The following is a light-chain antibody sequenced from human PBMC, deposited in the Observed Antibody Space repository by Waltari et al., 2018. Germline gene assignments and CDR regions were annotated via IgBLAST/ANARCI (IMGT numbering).Light chain of an antibody. CDR2: DVS. V-gene: IGLV2-14*03. CDR3: SSYTTSSTLF. Sequence: QSALTQPASVSGSPGQSITISCTGTSSDVGAYNYVSWYQQHPGKAPKLLIYDVSYRPSGISNRFSCSNSVNTASLTISVLLTEDEAVYYCSSYTTSSTLFFGVWTMLSVL. J-gene: IGLJ2*01. CDR1: SSDVGAYNY.